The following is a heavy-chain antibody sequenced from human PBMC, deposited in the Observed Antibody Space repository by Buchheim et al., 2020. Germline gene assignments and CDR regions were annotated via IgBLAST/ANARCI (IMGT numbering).Heavy chain of an antibody. J-gene: IGHJ4*02. V-gene: IGHV3-7*01. CDR3: ARSVRGPALRDYYFDY. D-gene: IGHD3-9*01. CDR1: GFTFSSYW. Sequence: EVQLVESGGGLVQPGGSLRLSCAASGFTFSSYWMSWVRQAPGKGLERVANIKQDGYEKYYVDSVKGRFTVSRDNAKNSLSLQMNSLRAEDTAVYYCARSVRGPALRDYYFDYWGQGTL. CDR2: IKQDGYEK.